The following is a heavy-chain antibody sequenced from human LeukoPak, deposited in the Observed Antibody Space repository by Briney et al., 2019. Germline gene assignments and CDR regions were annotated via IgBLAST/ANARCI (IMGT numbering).Heavy chain of an antibody. D-gene: IGHD1-26*01. J-gene: IGHJ3*02. CDR3: AKGSVTYVPSAFDI. V-gene: IGHV3-23*01. Sequence: GGSLRLSCAASGFTFSSYAMMWDRQAPGKGLEWVSGISGGSDSTYYADSVKGRFTVSRDNSKNTLYLQMNTLRAEDTAVYYCAKGSVTYVPSAFDIWGQGTMLTVSS. CDR1: GFTFSSYA. CDR2: ISGGSDST.